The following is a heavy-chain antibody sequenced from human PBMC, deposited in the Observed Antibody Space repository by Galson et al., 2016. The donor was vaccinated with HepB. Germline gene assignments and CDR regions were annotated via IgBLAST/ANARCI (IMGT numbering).Heavy chain of an antibody. Sequence: SLRLSCAASGFTVNKKYMNWVRQAPGRGLEWVSIIYSGDTTYYSDSVKGRFTISRDISKNSLYLQMNSLRAEDTAVYYCARAGGTGTLFYYYGMDVWGKGTTVTVSS. CDR2: IYSGDTT. J-gene: IGHJ6*04. CDR3: ARAGGTGTLFYYYGMDV. CDR1: GFTVNKKY. D-gene: IGHD1-1*01. V-gene: IGHV3-66*02.